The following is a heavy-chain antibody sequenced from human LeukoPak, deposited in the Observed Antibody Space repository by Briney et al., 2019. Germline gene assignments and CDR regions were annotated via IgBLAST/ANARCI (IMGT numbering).Heavy chain of an antibody. D-gene: IGHD3-16*02. V-gene: IGHV1-2*06. J-gene: IGHJ4*02. Sequence: GASVKVSCKASGYTFTGYYMHWVRQAPGQGLEWMGRINPNSGGTNYAQKFQGRVTMTRDTSISTAYMELSRLRSDDTAVYYCARVAYDHVWGSYRIFDYWGQGTLVTVSS. CDR3: ARVAYDHVWGSYRIFDY. CDR1: GYTFTGYY. CDR2: INPNSGGT.